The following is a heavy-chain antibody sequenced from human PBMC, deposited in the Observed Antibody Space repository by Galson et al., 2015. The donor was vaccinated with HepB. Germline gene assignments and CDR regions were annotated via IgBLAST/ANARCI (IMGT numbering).Heavy chain of an antibody. D-gene: IGHD6-13*01. Sequence: SLRLSCAASGFTFSSYWMSWVRQAPGKGLEWVANIKQDGSEKYYVDSVKGRFTISRDNAKNSLYLQMNSLRAEDTAVYYCATSPYSSSWYSARLGRNYFDYWGQGTLVTVSS. CDR3: ATSPYSSSWYSARLGRNYFDY. J-gene: IGHJ4*02. CDR2: IKQDGSEK. V-gene: IGHV3-7*01. CDR1: GFTFSSYW.